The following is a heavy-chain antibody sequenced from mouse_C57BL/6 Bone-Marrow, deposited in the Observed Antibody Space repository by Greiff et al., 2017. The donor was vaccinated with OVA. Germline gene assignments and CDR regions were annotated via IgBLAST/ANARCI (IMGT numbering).Heavy chain of an antibody. CDR3: ARQMDY. V-gene: IGHV5-6*01. J-gene: IGHJ4*01. CDR1: GFTFSSYG. CDR2: ISSGGSYT. Sequence: EVHLVESGGDLVKPGGSLKLSCAASGFTFSSYGMSWVRQTPDKRLEWVATISSGGSYTYYPDSVKGRFTISRDNAKNTLYLQMSSLKSEDTAMYCCARQMDYWGQGTSVTVSS.